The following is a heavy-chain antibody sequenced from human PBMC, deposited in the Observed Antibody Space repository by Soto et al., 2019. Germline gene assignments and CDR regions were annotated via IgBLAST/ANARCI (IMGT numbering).Heavy chain of an antibody. V-gene: IGHV1-18*01. D-gene: IGHD6-19*01. CDR1: GYNFTSDV. CDR2: ISPHNDRT. CDR3: ARDLYYSSGRYFDHDAFDI. J-gene: IGHJ3*02. Sequence: QVQLVQSGADVKKPGASVKVSCKASGYNFTSDVISWVRQAPGQGLEWMGWISPHNDRTKYARRFQDSVTMTTETPTSTFYLELGRLRSDATAVYYWARDLYYSSGRYFDHDAFDIWGQGTVVTVSS.